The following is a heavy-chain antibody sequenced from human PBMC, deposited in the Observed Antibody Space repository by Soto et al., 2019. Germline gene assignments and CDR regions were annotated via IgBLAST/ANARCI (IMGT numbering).Heavy chain of an antibody. Sequence: PSETLSLTCTVSGGSISSGGYYWSWIRQHPGKGLEWIGYIYYSGSTYYNPSLKSRVTISVDTSKNQFSLKLSSVTAADTAVYYCARAPSLSYYYMDVWGKGTTVTVSS. CDR1: GGSISSGGYY. D-gene: IGHD2-8*01. J-gene: IGHJ6*03. V-gene: IGHV4-31*03. CDR3: ARAPSLSYYYMDV. CDR2: IYYSGST.